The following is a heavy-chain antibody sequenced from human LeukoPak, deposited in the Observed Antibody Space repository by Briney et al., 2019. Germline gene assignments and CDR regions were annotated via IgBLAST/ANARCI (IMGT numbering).Heavy chain of an antibody. CDR2: IRFDESIK. J-gene: IGHJ4*02. CDR3: TKDPRPYSASWLFDY. D-gene: IGHD6-13*01. CDR1: GFPFKNYA. V-gene: IGHV3-30*02. Sequence: GGPLSLSCAASGFPFKNYAMHWFRKTPGKGLEGLESIRFDESIKYYPDSVKGRFTISRDTSKNTLYLQMNSLRTEDTAVYYCTKDPRPYSASWLFDYWGQGTLVTVSS.